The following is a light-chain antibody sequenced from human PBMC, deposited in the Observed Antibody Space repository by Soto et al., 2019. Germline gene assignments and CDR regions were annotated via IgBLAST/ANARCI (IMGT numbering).Light chain of an antibody. CDR3: QQYKNWPWT. CDR2: GAS. V-gene: IGKV3-15*01. Sequence: EIVMTQSPYTLSVSPGERATLSCRASHIVSSNLAWYQHKAGQAPRLLIYGASTRATGIPARFSGSGSGTEFSLTISSLQSEDFAVYYCQQYKNWPWTFGQGTKVDIK. CDR1: HIVSSN. J-gene: IGKJ1*01.